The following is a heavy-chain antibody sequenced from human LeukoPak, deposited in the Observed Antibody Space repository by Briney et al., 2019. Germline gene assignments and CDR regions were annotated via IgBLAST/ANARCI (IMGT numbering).Heavy chain of an antibody. Sequence: SETLSLTCAVYNVSLSGYSWNWIRQPPGKGLEWLGAIEVSGNTYYNPSLKSRTTMPVDTSKNQVSLKLNSVSAADTGFYYCARGTYAFDTWGQGSLVTVSA. CDR1: NVSLSGYS. J-gene: IGHJ5*02. CDR3: ARGTYAFDT. V-gene: IGHV4-34*01. CDR2: IEVSGNT. D-gene: IGHD2-8*01.